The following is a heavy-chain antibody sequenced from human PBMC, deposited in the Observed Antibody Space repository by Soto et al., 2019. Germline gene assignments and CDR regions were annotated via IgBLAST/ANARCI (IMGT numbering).Heavy chain of an antibody. CDR2: IDYNGVT. CDR3: GRVMIGTSRHTDSDY. CDR1: GASISSRDYY. V-gene: IGHV4-39*01. J-gene: IGHJ4*02. D-gene: IGHD2-2*01. Sequence: PXGTLSLTCSVSGASISSRDYYWGWIRETPGKGLEWIGNIDYNGVTYYNPSLRSRVTVSKDTSKNQFSLKVASVTAPDTAIYYCGRVMIGTSRHTDSDYWGQGTQVTVSS.